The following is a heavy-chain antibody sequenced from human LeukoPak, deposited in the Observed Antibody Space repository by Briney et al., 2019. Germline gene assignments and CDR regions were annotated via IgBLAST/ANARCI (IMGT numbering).Heavy chain of an antibody. D-gene: IGHD6-6*01. CDR2: INPNSGGT. J-gene: IGHJ4*02. V-gene: IGHV1-2*02. CDR1: GYTFTGYY. Sequence: ASVNVSCKASGYTFTGYYMHWVRQAPGQGLERMGWINPNSGGTNYAQKFQGRVTMTRDTSISTAYMELSRLRSDDTAVYYCARFPVSYSSSSSWGQGTLVTVSS. CDR3: ARFPVSYSSSSS.